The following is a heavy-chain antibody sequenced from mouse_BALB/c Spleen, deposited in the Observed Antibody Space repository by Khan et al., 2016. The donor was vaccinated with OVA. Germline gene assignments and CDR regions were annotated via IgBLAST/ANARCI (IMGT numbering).Heavy chain of an antibody. CDR2: IYPGTDNT. J-gene: IGHJ2*01. D-gene: IGHD3-3*01. CDR3: VRGGTLYCFDY. V-gene: IGHV1-76*01. Sequence: QVQLKESGAELVRPGASVKLSCKTSGYTFTSYWIHWVKQRPGQGLEWIARIYPGTDNTYYNEKLKDKATVTADKSSSTAYMQLSSLKSEDSAVYCCVRGGTLYCFDYWGQGTPLTVSS. CDR1: GYTFTSYW.